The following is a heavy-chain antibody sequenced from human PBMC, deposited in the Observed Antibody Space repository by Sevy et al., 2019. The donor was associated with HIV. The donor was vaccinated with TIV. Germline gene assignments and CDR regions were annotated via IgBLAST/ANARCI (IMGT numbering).Heavy chain of an antibody. CDR2: IIPSGGST. V-gene: IGHV1-46*01. D-gene: IGHD1-26*01. CDR1: GYTFTTYY. J-gene: IGHJ4*02. Sequence: ASVKVSCKASGYTFTTYYMHWVRQAPGQGLEWMGIIIPSGGSTTYAQKFQGRITMTRDTSTSTAYIELSSLRSEDTAIYYCASGTGVWGQGTLVTVSS. CDR3: ASGTGV.